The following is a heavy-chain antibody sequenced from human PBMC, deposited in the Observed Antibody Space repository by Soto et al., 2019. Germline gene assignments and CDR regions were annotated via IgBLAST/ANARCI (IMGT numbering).Heavy chain of an antibody. CDR3: TTELRGYCSGGSCYSGY. J-gene: IGHJ4*02. CDR1: GFTFSNAW. V-gene: IGHV3-15*01. D-gene: IGHD2-15*01. Sequence: SLRLSCAASGFTFSNAWMSWVRQAPGKGLEWVGRIKSKTDGGTTDYAAPVKGRFTISRDDSKNTLYLQMNSLKTEDTAVYYCTTELRGYCSGGSCYSGYWGQGTLVTVSS. CDR2: IKSKTDGGTT.